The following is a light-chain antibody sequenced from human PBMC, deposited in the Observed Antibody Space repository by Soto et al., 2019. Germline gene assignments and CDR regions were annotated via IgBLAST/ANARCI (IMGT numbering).Light chain of an antibody. V-gene: IGKV1-39*01. Sequence: DIQMTQSPSSLSASVGDRVTITCRASQSIGSQLNWYQQRPGTAPKLLIYAASYLPSGVPSRISGSGSGTEFTLTINSLQPEDFATYYCQQGYNSPRTFGQGTKVDIK. CDR1: QSIGSQ. J-gene: IGKJ1*01. CDR2: AAS. CDR3: QQGYNSPRT.